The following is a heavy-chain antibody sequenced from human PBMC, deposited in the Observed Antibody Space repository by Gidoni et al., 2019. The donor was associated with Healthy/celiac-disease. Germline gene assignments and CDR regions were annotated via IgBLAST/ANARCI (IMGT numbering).Heavy chain of an antibody. CDR2: IRGSGVST. J-gene: IGHJ3*02. CDR1: GFTFSSYA. D-gene: IGHD3-16*01. CDR3: AKGGGAYDAFDI. Sequence: EVQLLESGGGLVQPGGSLRLSCAASGFTFSSYAMGWVRQAQGKGLGWVTAIRGSGVSTYYTDTVKGKFTISRDNSKNTLYLQRKSLRAEDTAVYYCAKGGGAYDAFDIWGQGTMVTVSS. V-gene: IGHV3-23*01.